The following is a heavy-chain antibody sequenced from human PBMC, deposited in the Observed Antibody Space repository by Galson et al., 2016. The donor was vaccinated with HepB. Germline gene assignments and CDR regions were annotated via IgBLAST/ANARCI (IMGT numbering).Heavy chain of an antibody. V-gene: IGHV3-11*06. CDR3: VTWLQVHFDH. CDR2: ISSSSSLT. J-gene: IGHJ4*02. D-gene: IGHD6-19*01. Sequence: SLRLSCAASAFSFSDHYMNWIRQAPGKGLEWVSYISSSSSLTNYADSVKGRFTIFRDNAKNSLYLQMNSLRAEDTAVYYCVTWLQVHFDHWGRGILVTVSS. CDR1: AFSFSDHY.